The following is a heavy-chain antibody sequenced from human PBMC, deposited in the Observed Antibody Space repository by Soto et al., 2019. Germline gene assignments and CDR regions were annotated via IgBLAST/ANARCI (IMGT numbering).Heavy chain of an antibody. CDR1: GFNFSNYW. Sequence: GGSLRLSCAASGFNFSNYWMSWVRQAPGKGLEWVANIKQDGSEKYYVDSVRGRFTISRDNAKNSLYLQMNSLRAEDTAVYYCAREEVWGQGTLVTVSS. CDR3: AREEV. J-gene: IGHJ4*02. V-gene: IGHV3-7*01. CDR2: IKQDGSEK.